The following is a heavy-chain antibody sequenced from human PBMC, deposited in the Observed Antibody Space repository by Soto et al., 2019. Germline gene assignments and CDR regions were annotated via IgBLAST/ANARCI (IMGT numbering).Heavy chain of an antibody. J-gene: IGHJ4*02. D-gene: IGHD2-8*01. CDR3: ARINGGSVDY. CDR1: GYSFTNYW. Sequence: LKISCKGSGYSFTNYWITWVRQMPGKGLEWMGRIDPSDSYTNYSPSFQGHVTISADKSISTAYLQWSSLKASDTAMYYCARINGGSVDYWGQGTLVTVSS. CDR2: IDPSDSYT. V-gene: IGHV5-10-1*01.